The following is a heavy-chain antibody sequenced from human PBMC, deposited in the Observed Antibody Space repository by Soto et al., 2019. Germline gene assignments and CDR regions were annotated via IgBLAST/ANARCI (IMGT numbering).Heavy chain of an antibody. Sequence: ASVKVSCKASGYTVTSYGISCVRQAPGQVLEWMGWISAYNGSTNYAQKLQGRVTMTTDTSTSTAYMELRSLRSDDTAVYYCARDSPLYYDSSGYYRTWDYWGQGTLVTVSS. CDR1: GYTVTSYG. CDR3: ARDSPLYYDSSGYYRTWDY. V-gene: IGHV1-18*01. J-gene: IGHJ4*02. D-gene: IGHD3-22*01. CDR2: ISAYNGST.